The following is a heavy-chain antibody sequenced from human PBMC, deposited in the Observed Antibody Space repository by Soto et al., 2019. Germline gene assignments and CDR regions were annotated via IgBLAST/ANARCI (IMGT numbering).Heavy chain of an antibody. CDR2: ISNDGRNK. CDR1: GFNFNTYG. CDR3: ARDTSKYSSNWPGYYGMDV. D-gene: IGHD6-13*01. V-gene: IGHV3-30*03. J-gene: IGHJ6*02. Sequence: QVHLVESGGGVVQPGRSLRLSCAVSGFNFNTYGMHWVRQAPGKGLEWVAVISNDGRNKYYEDSVKGRFTISRDNSKNTMSLQMNSLRGEDTAVYYCARDTSKYSSNWPGYYGMDVWGQGTTVTVPS.